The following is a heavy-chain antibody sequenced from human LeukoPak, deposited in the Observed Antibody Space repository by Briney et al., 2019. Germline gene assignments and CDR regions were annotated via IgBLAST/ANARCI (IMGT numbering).Heavy chain of an antibody. V-gene: IGHV4-38-2*02. J-gene: IGHJ4*02. CDR2: IYHSGST. D-gene: IGHD1-26*01. CDR3: ARDFGSSSGSCKD. Sequence: SETLSLTCTVSRYSISSGYYWGWIRQPPGKGLEWIGSIYHSGSTYYNPSLKSRVTISVDTSKNQFSLKLSSVTAADTAVYYCARDFGSSSGSCKDWGQGTLVTVSS. CDR1: RYSISSGYY.